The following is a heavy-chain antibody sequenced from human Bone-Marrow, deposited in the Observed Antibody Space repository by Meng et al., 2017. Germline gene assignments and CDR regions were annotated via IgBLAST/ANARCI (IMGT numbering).Heavy chain of an antibody. D-gene: IGHD3-10*01. Sequence: GESLKISCAASGFTFSSYWMSWVRQAPGKGLEGVANIKQDGSEKYYVDSVKGRFTISRDNAKNSLYLQMNSLRAEDTAVYYCARDILLLWFGELSGNFDYWGQGTLVTVSS. J-gene: IGHJ4*02. V-gene: IGHV3-7*01. CDR2: IKQDGSEK. CDR3: ARDILLLWFGELSGNFDY. CDR1: GFTFSSYW.